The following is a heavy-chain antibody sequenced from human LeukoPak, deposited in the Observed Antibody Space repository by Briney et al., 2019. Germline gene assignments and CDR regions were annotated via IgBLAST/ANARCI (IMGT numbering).Heavy chain of an antibody. Sequence: GRSLRLSCAASGFTFDDYAMHWVRQAPGKGLEWVSGISWNSGSIGYADSVKGRFTISRDNAKNSLYLQMNSLRAEDMALYYCAKVDPGDDAFDIWGQGTMVTVSS. CDR2: ISWNSGSI. V-gene: IGHV3-9*03. D-gene: IGHD7-27*01. CDR1: GFTFDDYA. CDR3: AKVDPGDDAFDI. J-gene: IGHJ3*02.